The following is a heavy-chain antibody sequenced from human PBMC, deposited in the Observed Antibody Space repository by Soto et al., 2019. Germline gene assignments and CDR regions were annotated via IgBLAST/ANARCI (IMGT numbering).Heavy chain of an antibody. CDR2: IYYSGST. Sequence: QLQLQESGPGLVKPSETLSLTCTVSGGSISSSSYYWGWIRQPPGKGLEWIGSIYYSGSTYYNPSLKSRGTTAVDPPKNQFSLKPSSVTAADTAVYYCAALWFGEGNYWGQGTLVTVSS. J-gene: IGHJ4*02. CDR3: AALWFGEGNY. V-gene: IGHV4-39*01. CDR1: GGSISSSSYY. D-gene: IGHD3-10*01.